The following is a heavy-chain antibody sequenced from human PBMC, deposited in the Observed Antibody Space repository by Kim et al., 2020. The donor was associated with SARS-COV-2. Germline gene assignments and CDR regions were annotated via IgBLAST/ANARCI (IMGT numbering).Heavy chain of an antibody. Sequence: GGSLRLSCAASGFTFSTYGMHWVRQAPGKGLEWVALMSYDGSTKYYADSMKGRFTISRDNSENTLYLQLNSLRPEDTAVYYCAKALLRGVNFYYYGMDVWGEGTTVNVSS. V-gene: IGHV3-30*18. CDR1: GFTFSTYG. CDR2: MSYDGSTK. CDR3: AKALLRGVNFYYYGMDV. D-gene: IGHD3-10*01. J-gene: IGHJ6*04.